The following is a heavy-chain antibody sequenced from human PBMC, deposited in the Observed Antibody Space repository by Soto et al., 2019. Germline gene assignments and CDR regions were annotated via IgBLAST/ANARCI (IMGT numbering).Heavy chain of an antibody. CDR2: ISHDGSNK. Sequence: GGSLRLSCAASGFTFSRYGMHWVRQAPGKGLEWVAVISHDGSNKYYTDSVKGRFTISRDNSKNTLYLQMDSLRVEDTGVYYCAKDMARSSWSPIVNWFDPWGQGT. V-gene: IGHV3-30*18. CDR1: GFTFSRYG. D-gene: IGHD6-13*01. J-gene: IGHJ5*02. CDR3: AKDMARSSWSPIVNWFDP.